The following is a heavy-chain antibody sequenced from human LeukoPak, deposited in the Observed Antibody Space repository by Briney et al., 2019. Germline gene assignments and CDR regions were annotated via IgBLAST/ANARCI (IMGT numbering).Heavy chain of an antibody. CDR2: IYYSGST. CDR3: ARDGGGGMGDSYFDY. J-gene: IGHJ4*02. Sequence: PSETLSLTCTVSGGSISSYYWSWIRQPPGKGLEWIGYIYYSGSTNYNPSLKSRVTISVDTSKNQFSLRLSSVTAADTAVYYCARDGGGGMGDSYFDYWGQGTLVTVSS. CDR1: GGSISSYY. V-gene: IGHV4-59*12. D-gene: IGHD3-16*01.